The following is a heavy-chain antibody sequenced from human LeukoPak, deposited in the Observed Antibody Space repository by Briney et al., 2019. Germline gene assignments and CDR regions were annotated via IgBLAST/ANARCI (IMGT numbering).Heavy chain of an antibody. V-gene: IGHV3-48*01. D-gene: IGHD1-26*01. CDR3: AREVGTPQAFDI. CDR2: INSRSSTI. Sequence: GSLILSCAASRFTFSNYGVNWVRQAPGKGLEWVSYINSRSSTIYYADSVRGRFTISRDNAKNSLYLQMNSLKAEDTAIYYCAREVGTPQAFDIWGRGTMVTVSS. CDR1: RFTFSNYG. J-gene: IGHJ3*02.